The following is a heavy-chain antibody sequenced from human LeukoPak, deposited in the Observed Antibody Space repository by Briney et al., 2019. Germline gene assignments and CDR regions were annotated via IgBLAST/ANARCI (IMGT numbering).Heavy chain of an antibody. CDR3: ARTNYYDSNRAYYRQFDY. D-gene: IGHD3-22*01. CDR1: GFTVSSNY. CDR2: IYSGGST. V-gene: IGHV3-53*01. Sequence: GGSLRLSCAASGFTVSSNYMSWVRQAPGKGLEWVSVIYSGGSTDYADSVKGRFTISRDNAQNTLYLQMNSLRAEDTAVYYCARTNYYDSNRAYYRQFDYWGQGTLVTVSS. J-gene: IGHJ4*02.